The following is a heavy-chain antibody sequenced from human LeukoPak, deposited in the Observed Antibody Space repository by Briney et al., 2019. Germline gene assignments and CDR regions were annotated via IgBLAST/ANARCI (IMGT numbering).Heavy chain of an antibody. CDR2: ISSGGSTI. V-gene: IGHV3-48*03. D-gene: IGHD2-21*01. Sequence: PGGSLRLSCAASGFAFSSYEMNWVRQAPGKGLEWVSYISSGGSTIYYADSVKGRFTISRDNAKNSLYLQMNSLRAEDTAVYYCASRARIPIWGQGTMVTVSS. J-gene: IGHJ3*02. CDR3: ASRARIPI. CDR1: GFAFSSYE.